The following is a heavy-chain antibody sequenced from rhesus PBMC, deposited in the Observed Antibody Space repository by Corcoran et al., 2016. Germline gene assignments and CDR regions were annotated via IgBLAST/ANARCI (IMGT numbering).Heavy chain of an antibody. J-gene: IGHJ4*01. Sequence: EVHLVQSGAEGKKPGASVKIYCKASGYTFTDSYLHWVRQAPGQGLEWMGRVDPEDGEAIHAQKFQDRVTITPDTSTDTAYMELSSLRSEDTAVYYCATGKSYSNYVFDYWGQGVLVTVSS. D-gene: IGHD4-23*01. CDR2: VDPEDGEA. CDR3: ATGKSYSNYVFDY. CDR1: GYTFTDSY. V-gene: IGHV1-111*02.